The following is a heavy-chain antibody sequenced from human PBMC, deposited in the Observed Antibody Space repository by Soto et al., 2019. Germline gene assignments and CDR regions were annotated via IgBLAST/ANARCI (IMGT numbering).Heavy chain of an antibody. CDR1: GDSISSGGYY. CDR3: ARVVAATHNDY. Sequence: QVQLQESGPGLVKPSQTLSLTCTVSGDSISSGGYYWSWIRQHPGKGLEWIGYIYYSGSAYYNPSLNSRVTKSLDTSKNQFSLKLSSVTAADTAVYYCARVVAATHNDYWGQGTLVTVSS. J-gene: IGHJ4*02. CDR2: IYYSGSA. D-gene: IGHD2-15*01. V-gene: IGHV4-31*03.